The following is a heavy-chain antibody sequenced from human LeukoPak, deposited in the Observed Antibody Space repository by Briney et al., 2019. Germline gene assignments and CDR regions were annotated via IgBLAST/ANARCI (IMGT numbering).Heavy chain of an antibody. Sequence: GGSLRLSCAASGFTFTNYAMTWVRRAPGKGLEWVSSIWGSGDYTNYADSVRGRVTISRDRTKNTLYLQMNSLRVDDTAVYYCAKDPNGDYVGAFVVWGQAIMDTVSS. CDR1: GFTFTNYA. CDR3: AKDPNGDYVGAFVV. V-gene: IGHV3-23*01. J-gene: IGHJ3*01. D-gene: IGHD4-23*01. CDR2: IWGSGDYT.